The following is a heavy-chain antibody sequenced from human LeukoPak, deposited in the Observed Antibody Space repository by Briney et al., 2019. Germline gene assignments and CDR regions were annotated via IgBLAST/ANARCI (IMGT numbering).Heavy chain of an antibody. CDR2: IYYSGST. CDR1: GGSISSYY. V-gene: IGHV4-59*01. Sequence: PSETLSLTCTVSGGSISSYYWSWIRQPPGKGLEWIGYIYYSGSTNYNPPLKSRVTISVDTSKNQFSLKLSSVTAADTAVYYCARLGYCSGGSCSPGLDYWGQGTLVTVSS. D-gene: IGHD2-15*01. J-gene: IGHJ4*02. CDR3: ARLGYCSGGSCSPGLDY.